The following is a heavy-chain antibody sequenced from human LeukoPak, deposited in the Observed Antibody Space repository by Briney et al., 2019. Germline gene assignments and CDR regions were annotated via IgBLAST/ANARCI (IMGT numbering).Heavy chain of an antibody. CDR1: GYTFTSYG. Sequence: ASVKVSCKASGYTFTSYGISWVRQAPGQGLEWMGWISAYNGNTNYAQKLQGRVTMTTDTSTSTAYMELRSLRSDDTAVYYCAREYYYDSSGHSFDYWGQGTLVTVSS. D-gene: IGHD3-22*01. J-gene: IGHJ4*02. CDR2: ISAYNGNT. CDR3: AREYYYDSSGHSFDY. V-gene: IGHV1-18*01.